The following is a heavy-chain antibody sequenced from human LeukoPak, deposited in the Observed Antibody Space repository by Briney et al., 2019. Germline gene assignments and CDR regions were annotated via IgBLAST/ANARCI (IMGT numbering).Heavy chain of an antibody. V-gene: IGHV4-39*01. D-gene: IGHD2-2*01. CDR1: GDFISSISHY. J-gene: IGHJ4*02. CDR3: ASPSHCTSDSCQKYFDY. CDR2: NFYGGNI. Sequence: SETLSLTCTVSGDFISSISHYWGWIRQPPGKGLEWIESNFYGGNIYYNPSLKSRVTISIATSRNQFSLKLSSVTAADTAVYYCASPSHCTSDSCQKYFDYWGQGTLVTVSS.